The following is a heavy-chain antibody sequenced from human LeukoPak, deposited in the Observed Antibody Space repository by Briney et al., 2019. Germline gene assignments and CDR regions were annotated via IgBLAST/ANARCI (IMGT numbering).Heavy chain of an antibody. CDR1: GFTFSDYY. V-gene: IGHV3-20*04. CDR2: INWSGAST. J-gene: IGHJ6*03. D-gene: IGHD4/OR15-4a*01. CDR3: ARVHPGAHYYYYYMDV. Sequence: PGGSLRLSCAASGFTFSDYYMSWIRQAPGKGLEWVSGINWSGASTGYADSLKGRFTISRDNAKNSLYLQVNSLRAEDTALYYCARVHPGAHYYYYYMDVWGKGTTVTVSS.